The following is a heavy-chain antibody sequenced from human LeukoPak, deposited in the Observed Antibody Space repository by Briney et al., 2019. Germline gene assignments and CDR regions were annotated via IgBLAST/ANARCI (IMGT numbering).Heavy chain of an antibody. D-gene: IGHD6-13*01. V-gene: IGHV4-34*01. Sequence: SETLSLTCAVYGGSFSGYYWNWIRQPPGKGLEWIGEINHSGSTNYNPSLKSRVTISVDTSKNQFSLKLSSVTAADTALYYCAREAAIATAIVWIDPWGQGTLVTVSS. CDR2: INHSGST. J-gene: IGHJ5*02. CDR3: AREAAIATAIVWIDP. CDR1: GGSFSGYY.